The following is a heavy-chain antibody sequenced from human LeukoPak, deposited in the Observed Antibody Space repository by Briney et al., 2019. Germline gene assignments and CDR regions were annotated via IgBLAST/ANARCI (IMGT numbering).Heavy chain of an antibody. CDR3: ARDIGYYCDSSGPADY. D-gene: IGHD3-22*01. CDR2: IWYDGSNK. J-gene: IGHJ4*02. Sequence: GGSLRLSCAASGFTFSSYGMHWVRQAPGKGLEWVAVIWYDGSNKYYADSVKGRFTISRDNSKNTLYLQMNSLRAEDTAVYYCARDIGYYCDSSGPADYWGQGTLVTVSS. V-gene: IGHV3-33*01. CDR1: GFTFSSYG.